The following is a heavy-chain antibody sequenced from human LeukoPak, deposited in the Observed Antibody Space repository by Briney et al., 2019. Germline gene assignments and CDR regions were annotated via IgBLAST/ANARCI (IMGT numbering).Heavy chain of an antibody. V-gene: IGHV4-61*02. J-gene: IGHJ6*03. CDR2: IYTSGST. CDR1: GGSISSGSYY. Sequence: SETLSLTCTVSGGSISSGSYYWSWIRQPAGKGLEWIGRIYTSGSTNYNLSLKSRVTISVDTSKNQFSLKLSSVTAADTAVYYCAREAGYCSSTSCYIYYYYYMDVWGKGTTVTVSS. CDR3: AREAGYCSSTSCYIYYYYYMDV. D-gene: IGHD2-2*02.